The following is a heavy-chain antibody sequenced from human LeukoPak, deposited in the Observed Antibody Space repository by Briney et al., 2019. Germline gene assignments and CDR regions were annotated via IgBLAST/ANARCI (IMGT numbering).Heavy chain of an antibody. CDR1: GYSFTSYW. J-gene: IGHJ4*02. V-gene: IGHV5-51*01. CDR3: ARPFGSGSYYSPLVY. Sequence: GESLKISCKASGYSFTSYWIAWVRQMPGKGLEWMGIIYPGDSDSRYSPSFQGQVTISADKSISTAYLQWSSLKASDTATYYCARPFGSGSYYSPLVYWGQGTLVTVSS. CDR2: IYPGDSDS. D-gene: IGHD1-26*01.